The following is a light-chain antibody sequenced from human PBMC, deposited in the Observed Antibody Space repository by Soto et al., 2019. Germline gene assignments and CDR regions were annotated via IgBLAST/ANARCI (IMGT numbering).Light chain of an antibody. CDR1: QSVSSRY. CDR3: QQRSNWPPEIT. J-gene: IGKJ5*01. CDR2: GAS. Sequence: DIVLTQSPGTLSLSPGERATLSCRASQSVSSRYLAWYQQRPGQAPRLLIFGASSRATGIPDRFSGSGSGTDFTLSISELDPEDFAVYYCQQRSNWPPEITFGQGTRLEIK. V-gene: IGKV3D-20*02.